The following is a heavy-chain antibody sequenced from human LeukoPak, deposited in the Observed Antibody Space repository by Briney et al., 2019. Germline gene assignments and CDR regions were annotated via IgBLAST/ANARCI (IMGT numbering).Heavy chain of an antibody. CDR2: IIPIFGIA. D-gene: IGHD3-22*01. V-gene: IGHV1-69*04. CDR1: GGTFSSYA. J-gene: IGHJ4*02. CDR3: ARNEYYYDSSGLDY. Sequence: ASVKVSCKASGGTFSSYAIGWVRQAPGQGLEWMGRIIPIFGIANYAQKFQGRVTITADKSTSTAYMELSSLRSEDTAVYYCARNEYYYDSSGLDYWGQGTLVTVSS.